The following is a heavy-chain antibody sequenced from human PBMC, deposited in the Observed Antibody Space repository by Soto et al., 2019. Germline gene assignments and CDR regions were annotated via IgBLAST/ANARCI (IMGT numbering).Heavy chain of an antibody. D-gene: IGHD4-17*01. CDR3: DRLCVDTPTYGDY. CDR2: IFSNDEK. V-gene: IGHV2-26*01. Sequence: VSGPTLGNPTETLTLTCTVSGFSLSNARMGVSWIRQPPGKALEWLAHIFSNDEKSYSTSLKSRLTISKDTSKSQVVLTMTNMDPVDTATYYGDRLCVDTPTYGDYWSQGTWVTVSS. J-gene: IGHJ4*02. CDR1: GFSLSNARMG.